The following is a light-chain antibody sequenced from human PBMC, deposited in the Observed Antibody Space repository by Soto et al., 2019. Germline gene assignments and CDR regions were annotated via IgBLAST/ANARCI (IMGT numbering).Light chain of an antibody. J-gene: IGKJ2*01. V-gene: IGKV3-15*01. Sequence: EIVMTQSPATLSVSPGERVTLSCRASQSVSSDLAWYQQKPGQAPRLLIYGASTRATGIPARFSGSGSGTEFTLAISSLQSEDFAVYFCHQYNNWPPYTFGQGPSWRSN. CDR3: HQYNNWPPYT. CDR2: GAS. CDR1: QSVSSD.